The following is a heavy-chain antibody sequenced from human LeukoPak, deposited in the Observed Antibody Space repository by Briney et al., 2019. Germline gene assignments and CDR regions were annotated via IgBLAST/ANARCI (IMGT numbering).Heavy chain of an antibody. V-gene: IGHV4-4*07. D-gene: IGHD6-13*01. Sequence: SETLSLTCTVSGGSISSYYWSWIRQPAGKGLEWIGRIYTSGSTNYNPSLKSRVTMSVDTSKNQFSLKLSSVTAADTAVYYCASFRTAAAGTRWFDPWGQGTLVTVSS. J-gene: IGHJ5*02. CDR2: IYTSGST. CDR1: GGSISSYY. CDR3: ASFRTAAAGTRWFDP.